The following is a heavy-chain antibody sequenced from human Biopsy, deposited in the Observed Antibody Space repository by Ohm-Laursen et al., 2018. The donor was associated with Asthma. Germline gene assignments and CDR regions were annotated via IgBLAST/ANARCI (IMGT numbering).Heavy chain of an antibody. V-gene: IGHV1-3*04. CDR2: VNTGNGDT. CDR3: ARTYYDFLTGQVKDVFGV. CDR1: GYNFISFA. D-gene: IGHD3-9*01. J-gene: IGHJ3*01. Sequence: ASVKVSCKASGYNFISFAIHWVRQAPGQRLEWMGGVNTGNGDTKYSQKFQGRVTITRDTSASTAYMELSSLRSEDTATYYWARTYYDFLTGQVKDVFGVWGQGTMVTVSS.